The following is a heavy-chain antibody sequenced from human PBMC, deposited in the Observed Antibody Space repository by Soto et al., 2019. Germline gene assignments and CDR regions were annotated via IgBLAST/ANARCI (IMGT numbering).Heavy chain of an antibody. Sequence: ASVKVSCKASGYTFPSYGISWGRQAPGQGLEWMGWISAYNGNTNYAQKLQGRATMTTDTSTSTAYMELRSLRSDDTAVYYCATALDPPRRPYYYGSGSYSYWGQGTLVTVSS. CDR2: ISAYNGNT. CDR3: ATALDPPRRPYYYGSGSYSY. D-gene: IGHD3-10*01. CDR1: GYTFPSYG. V-gene: IGHV1-18*01. J-gene: IGHJ4*02.